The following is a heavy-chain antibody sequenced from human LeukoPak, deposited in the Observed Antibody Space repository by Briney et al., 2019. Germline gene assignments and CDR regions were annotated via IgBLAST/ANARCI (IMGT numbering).Heavy chain of an antibody. CDR1: GFTFDDYA. V-gene: IGHV3-43*02. Sequence: GGSLRLSCAASGFTFDDYAMHRVRQAPGKGLEWVSLISGDGGSTYYADSVKGGFTISRDNSKNSLCLQMNSLRTEDTALYYCAKVGSSGWYSLPMHFDYWGQGTLVTVSS. D-gene: IGHD6-19*01. CDR2: ISGDGGST. J-gene: IGHJ4*02. CDR3: AKVGSSGWYSLPMHFDY.